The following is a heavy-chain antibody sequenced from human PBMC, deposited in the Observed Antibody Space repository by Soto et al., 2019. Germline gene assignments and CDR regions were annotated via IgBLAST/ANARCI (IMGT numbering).Heavy chain of an antibody. CDR3: ARGYSGFGASSYFDY. Sequence: PVGSLRLSCAASGFTFDNYAMYWVRQAPGKGLEWVSGIGWNSYTINYADSVKGRFTISRDNAKNSLYLQINSLRAEDTALYYCARGYSGFGASSYFDYWGQGTLVTVSS. V-gene: IGHV3-9*01. J-gene: IGHJ4*02. D-gene: IGHD3-16*01. CDR2: IGWNSYTI. CDR1: GFTFDNYA.